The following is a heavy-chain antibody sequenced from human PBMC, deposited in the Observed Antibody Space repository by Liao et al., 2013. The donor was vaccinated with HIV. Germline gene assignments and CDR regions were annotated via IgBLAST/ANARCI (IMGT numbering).Heavy chain of an antibody. CDR3: ARAYYDFWSGYYPAEYFQH. CDR2: IYTSGST. CDR1: GGSISSVRYY. D-gene: IGHD3-3*01. V-gene: IGHV4-61*02. Sequence: QVQLQESGPGLVKPSQTLSLTCTVSGGSISSVRYYWSWIRQPAGKGLEWIGYIYTSGSTNYNPSLKSRVTISVDTSKNQFSLKLSSVTAADTAVYYCARAYYDFWSGYYPAEYFQHWGQGTLVTVSS. J-gene: IGHJ1*01.